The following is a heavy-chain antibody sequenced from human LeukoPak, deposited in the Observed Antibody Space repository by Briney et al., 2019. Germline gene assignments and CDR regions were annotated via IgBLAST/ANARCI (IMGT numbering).Heavy chain of an antibody. CDR3: ARGGEFDGYSYGLSIDY. V-gene: IGHV3-21*01. Sequence: GGSLRLSCAASGFTFSSYSMNWVRQAPGKGLEWVSFISSSSSYIYYADSVKGRFTISRDNAKNSLYLKMNSLRAEDTAVYYCARGGEFDGYSYGLSIDYWGQGTLVTVSS. CDR2: ISSSSSYI. J-gene: IGHJ4*02. D-gene: IGHD5-18*01. CDR1: GFTFSSYS.